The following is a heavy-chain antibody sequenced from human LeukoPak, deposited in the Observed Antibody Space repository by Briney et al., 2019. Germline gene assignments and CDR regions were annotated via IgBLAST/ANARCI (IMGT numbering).Heavy chain of an antibody. V-gene: IGHV1-69*13. CDR3: ARGPDIVAFFDY. CDR2: IIPIFGTA. J-gene: IGHJ4*02. D-gene: IGHD5-12*01. CDR1: GGTFSSYA. Sequence: ASVKVSCKASGGTFSSYAISWVRQAPGQGLEWMGGIIPIFGTANYAQKFQGRVTITADESTSTAYMELSSLRSEDTAVYYCARGPDIVAFFDYWGQGTLVTVSS.